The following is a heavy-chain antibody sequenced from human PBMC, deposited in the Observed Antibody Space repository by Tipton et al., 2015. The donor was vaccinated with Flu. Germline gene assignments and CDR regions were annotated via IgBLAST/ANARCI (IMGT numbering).Heavy chain of an antibody. CDR1: GGSFSGYY. J-gene: IGHJ6*03. CDR2: IYYSGST. Sequence: TLSLTCAVYGGSFSGYYWSWIRQPPGKGLEWIGYIYYSGSTNYNPSLKSRVTISVDTSKNQFSLKLSSVTAADTAVYYCARELGYCSSTSCSGYYYYYYMDVWGKGTTVTVSS. D-gene: IGHD2-2*01. V-gene: IGHV4-59*12. CDR3: ARELGYCSSTSCSGYYYYYYMDV.